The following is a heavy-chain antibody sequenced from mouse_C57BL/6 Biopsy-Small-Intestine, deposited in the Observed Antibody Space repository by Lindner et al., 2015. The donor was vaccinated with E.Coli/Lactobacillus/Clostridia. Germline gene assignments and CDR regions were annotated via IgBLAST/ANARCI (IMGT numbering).Heavy chain of an antibody. CDR3: ARDEHRWDFDS. V-gene: IGHV1-18*01. J-gene: IGHJ4*01. CDR1: GYTFSGHY. D-gene: IGHD4-1*01. Sequence: SVKVSCKASGYTFSGHYLHWVRQAPGQGLEWMGRITPNNGATIYAQNFQGRVTMTRDTSITTAFLDLSGLKSDDTAVYYCARDEHRWDFDSWGRGTLVTVSS. CDR2: ITPNNGAT.